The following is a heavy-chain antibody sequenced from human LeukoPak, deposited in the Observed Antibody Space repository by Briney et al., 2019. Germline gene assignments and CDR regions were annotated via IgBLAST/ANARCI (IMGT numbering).Heavy chain of an antibody. CDR3: ARAGASNYGIFDY. D-gene: IGHD3-10*01. CDR2: VQPGGTTT. V-gene: IGHV3-74*01. CDR1: GFPFNNYW. Sequence: PGGSLRLSCAASGFPFNNYWMHWVRQAPGKGLEWVSRVQPGGTTTTYADSVRGRFTISRDNAKNTLYLQMNSLTAEDAAVYYCARAGASNYGIFDYWGQGTLVTVSS. J-gene: IGHJ4*02.